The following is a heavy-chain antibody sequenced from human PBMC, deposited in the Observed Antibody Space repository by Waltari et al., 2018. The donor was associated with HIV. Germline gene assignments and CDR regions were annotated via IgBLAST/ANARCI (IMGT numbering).Heavy chain of an antibody. CDR3: ARGPACSGGSCYYDY. Sequence: QVQLQQWGAGLLKPSETLSLTCAVYGGSFSGYYWSWIRQPPGKGLEWIGEINHSGSTNYNPSLKSRVTISVDTSKNQFSLKLSSVTAADTAVYYCARGPACSGGSCYYDYWGQGTLVTVSS. CDR2: INHSGST. CDR1: GGSFSGYY. D-gene: IGHD2-15*01. V-gene: IGHV4-34*01. J-gene: IGHJ4*02.